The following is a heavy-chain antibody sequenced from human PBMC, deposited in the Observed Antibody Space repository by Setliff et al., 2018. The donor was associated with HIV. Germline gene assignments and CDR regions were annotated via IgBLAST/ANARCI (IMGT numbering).Heavy chain of an antibody. CDR3: NIYYYYYMDV. J-gene: IGHJ6*03. Sequence: PSETLSLTCTISNYSISSGHYWGWIRQSPGKGLEWIGNIYHVGRAFYSPSLESRVSISVDTSKNQFSLRLTSVTAADTAVYYCNIYYYYYMDVWGKGTTVTVSS. CDR1: NYSISSGHY. V-gene: IGHV4-38-2*02. CDR2: IYHVGRA.